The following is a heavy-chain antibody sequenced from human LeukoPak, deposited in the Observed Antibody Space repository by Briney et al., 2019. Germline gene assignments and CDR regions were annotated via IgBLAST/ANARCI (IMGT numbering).Heavy chain of an antibody. Sequence: GGSLRLSCAASGFTVSSNYMSWVRQAPGKGLEWVSVIYSGGSTYYADSVKGRFTISRDNSKSTLYLQMNSLRAEDTAVYYCARGHSGTYYPYFDYWGQGILVTVSS. J-gene: IGHJ4*02. V-gene: IGHV3-53*01. CDR2: IYSGGST. CDR3: ARGHSGTYYPYFDY. CDR1: GFTVSSNY. D-gene: IGHD1-26*01.